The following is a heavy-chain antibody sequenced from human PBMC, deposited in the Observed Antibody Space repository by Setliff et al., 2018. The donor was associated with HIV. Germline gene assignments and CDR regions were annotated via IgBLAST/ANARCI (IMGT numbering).Heavy chain of an antibody. Sequence: GGSLRLSCVASGFTFDTYGMHWVRQAPGKGLEWVAVITYDGSNKYYADSVNGRFTISRDNSKNTLSLQINSLRGEDTAVYYCAGGAYLYADRHQAEYFQHWGQGTLVTVSS. CDR1: GFTFDTYG. CDR3: AGGAYLYADRHQAEYFQH. CDR2: ITYDGSNK. D-gene: IGHD4-17*01. J-gene: IGHJ1*01. V-gene: IGHV3-30*19.